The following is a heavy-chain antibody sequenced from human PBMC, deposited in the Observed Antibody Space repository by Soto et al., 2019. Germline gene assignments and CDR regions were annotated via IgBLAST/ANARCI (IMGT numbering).Heavy chain of an antibody. Sequence: QGTSKESGPTLVKPTQTLTLTCSFSGFSLSTSGVGVGWIRQSPGKALEWLALIYWSGDEHYRPSLKSRLSIIKDPSKNHVGLIIADMDPLDTATYYCARGLATLPVFAFDIWGQGTMVTVSS. V-gene: IGHV2-5*01. D-gene: IGHD3-3*02. CDR1: GFSLSTSGVG. CDR3: ARGLATLPVFAFDI. CDR2: IYWSGDE. J-gene: IGHJ3*02.